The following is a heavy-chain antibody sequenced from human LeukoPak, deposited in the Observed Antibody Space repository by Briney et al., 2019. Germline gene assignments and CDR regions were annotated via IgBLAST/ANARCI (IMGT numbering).Heavy chain of an antibody. CDR3: ASTGRLYCRSTSCYASYYYYYGMDV. J-gene: IGHJ6*02. CDR1: GYTFPGYY. D-gene: IGHD2-2*01. CDR2: INPNSCNT. V-gene: IGHV1-2*02. Sequence: ASVNVSCKSCGYTFPGYYMHWVRQAPARGLEGMGWINPNSCNTNYAQKFQDRVTMTRATSISTAYMELSRLRSDDTAVYYCASTGRLYCRSTSCYASYYYYYGMDVWGQGTTVTVSS.